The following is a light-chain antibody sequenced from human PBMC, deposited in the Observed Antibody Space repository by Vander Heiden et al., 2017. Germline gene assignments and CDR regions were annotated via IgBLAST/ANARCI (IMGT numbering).Light chain of an antibody. CDR3: RQCRSYPIT. Sequence: DNQMTQSPSTLSASVGDRVTITCRASQSISSCLAWYQQKPAKAPKLLIYKASSLESGVPSRFSGSGSGTEFTLTISSLEPDDFATYYCRQCRSYPITFGQGTRLEIK. CDR1: QSISSC. CDR2: KAS. J-gene: IGKJ5*01. V-gene: IGKV1-5*03.